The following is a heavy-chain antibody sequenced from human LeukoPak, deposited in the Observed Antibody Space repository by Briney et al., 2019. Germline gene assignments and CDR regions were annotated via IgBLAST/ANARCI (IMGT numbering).Heavy chain of an antibody. Sequence: GRSLRLSCAASGFTFSSYGMHWVRQAPGKGLEWVAVISYDGSNKYYADSVKGRFTISRDKSKNTLYLQMNSLRAEETAVYYCARAGASNEFDYWGQGTLVTVSS. CDR3: ARAGASNEFDY. CDR2: ISYDGSNK. J-gene: IGHJ4*02. V-gene: IGHV3-30*03. D-gene: IGHD2-8*01. CDR1: GFTFSSYG.